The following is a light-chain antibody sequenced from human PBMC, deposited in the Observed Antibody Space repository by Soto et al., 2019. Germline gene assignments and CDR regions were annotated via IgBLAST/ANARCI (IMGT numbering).Light chain of an antibody. CDR1: TSDVGGYNY. Sequence: QSALTQPASVSGSPGQSITISCSRTTSDVGGYNYVSWYQHHPGKAPQLIIYEVTKRPSGVSDRFSGSRSGYTASLTISGLQAEDEADYYCRSYASSRNFVFGTGTKVTV. V-gene: IGLV2-14*01. CDR3: RSYASSRNFV. J-gene: IGLJ1*01. CDR2: EVT.